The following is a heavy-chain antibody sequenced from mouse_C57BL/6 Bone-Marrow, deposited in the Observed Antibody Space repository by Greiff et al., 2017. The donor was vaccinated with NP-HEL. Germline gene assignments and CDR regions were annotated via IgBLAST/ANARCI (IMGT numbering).Heavy chain of an antibody. V-gene: IGHV10-1*01. Sequence: VESGGGLVQPKGSLKLSCAASGFSFNTYAMNWVRQAPGKGLEWVACIRSKSNNYATYYADSGKVRFTISRDDSESMLYLQMNNLKTADTAMYYCVRLFFDYWGQGPTLTVSS. CDR3: VRLFFDY. CDR1: GFSFNTYA. CDR2: IRSKSNNYAT. J-gene: IGHJ2*01.